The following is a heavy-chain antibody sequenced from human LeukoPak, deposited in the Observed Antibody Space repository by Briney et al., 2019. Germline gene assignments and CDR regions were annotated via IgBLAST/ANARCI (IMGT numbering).Heavy chain of an antibody. CDR3: AKVWGYNSGWYFDY. Sequence: PGGSLRLSCAASGFTFSSYAMSWVRQAPGEGLEWVSAISGSGGSTYYEDSVKGRFTISKDNSKNTLYLQMNSLRAEDTAVYYCAKVWGYNSGWYFDYWGQGTLVTVSS. CDR2: ISGSGGST. CDR1: GFTFSSYA. V-gene: IGHV3-23*01. J-gene: IGHJ4*02. D-gene: IGHD6-19*01.